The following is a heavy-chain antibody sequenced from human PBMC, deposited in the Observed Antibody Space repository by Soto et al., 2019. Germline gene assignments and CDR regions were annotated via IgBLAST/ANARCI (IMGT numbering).Heavy chain of an antibody. CDR1: GGSISSSNW. V-gene: IGHV4-4*02. CDR2: IYHSGST. CDR3: ARGGSGSGRGLDP. D-gene: IGHD2-15*01. J-gene: IGHJ5*02. Sequence: PSETLSLTCAVSGGSISSSNWWSWVRQPPGKGLEWIGEIYHSGSTNYNPSLKSRVTISVDTSKNQFSLKLSSVTAADTAVYYWARGGSGSGRGLDPWGEETLVTVPS.